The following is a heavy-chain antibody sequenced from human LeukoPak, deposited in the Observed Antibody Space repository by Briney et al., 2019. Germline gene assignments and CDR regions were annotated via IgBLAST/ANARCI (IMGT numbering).Heavy chain of an antibody. CDR1: GFTFSNYA. CDR2: ISYDGTNK. CDR3: ARDDQGFTAMVLIDY. Sequence: GGSLRLSCAASGFTFSNYAMHWVRQAPGKGLEWVAIISYDGTNKYYADSVKVRFTISRDNSKNTLYLQMNSLRTEDTAVYYCARDDQGFTAMVLIDYWGQGTLVTVSS. D-gene: IGHD5-18*01. V-gene: IGHV3-30*04. J-gene: IGHJ4*02.